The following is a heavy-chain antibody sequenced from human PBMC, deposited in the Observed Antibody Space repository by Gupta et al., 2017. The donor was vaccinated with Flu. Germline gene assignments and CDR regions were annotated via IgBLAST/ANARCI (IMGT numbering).Heavy chain of an antibody. CDR1: GYTFTSYD. CDR3: ARGTRVRIAADVYYYYGMDV. J-gene: IGHJ6*02. CDR2: MNPNSGNT. D-gene: IGHD6-13*01. V-gene: IGHV1-8*01. Sequence: QVQLVQSGAEVKKPGASVKVSCKASGYTFTSYDINWVRQATGQGLEWMGWMNPNSGNTGYAQKFQGRVTMTRNTSISTAYMELSSLRSEDTAVYYCARGTRVRIAADVYYYYGMDVWGQGTTVTVSS.